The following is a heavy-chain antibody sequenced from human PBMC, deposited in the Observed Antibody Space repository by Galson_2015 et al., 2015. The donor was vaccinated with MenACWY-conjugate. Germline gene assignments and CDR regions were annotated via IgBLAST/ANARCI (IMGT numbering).Heavy chain of an antibody. V-gene: IGHV3-74*01. CDR2: INGDGSVT. D-gene: IGHD2-21*02. CDR3: TRVAYCVGDCLT. Sequence: SLRLSCAASGFTFSSFWMNWVRQAPGKGLVWVSRINGDGSVTSYADSVKGRFTISRDNAKNTLYLQMNSLRAEDTAVYYCTRVAYCVGDCLTWGQGTLVTVSS. J-gene: IGHJ5*02. CDR1: GFTFSSFW.